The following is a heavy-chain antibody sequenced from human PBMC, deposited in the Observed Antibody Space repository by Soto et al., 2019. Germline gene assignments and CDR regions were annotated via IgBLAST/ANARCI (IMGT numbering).Heavy chain of an antibody. V-gene: IGHV3-23*01. Sequence: PGGSLRLSCAASGFTFSNYAMSWVRQAPGKGLEWVSAMSGSGGSTYYADSVKGRFTISRDNSKNTLYLQMNSLRAEDTAVYYCGASSTRTDRSYYYYGMDVWGQGTTVTVSS. D-gene: IGHD2-2*01. CDR3: GASSTRTDRSYYYYGMDV. CDR2: MSGSGGST. CDR1: GFTFSNYA. J-gene: IGHJ6*02.